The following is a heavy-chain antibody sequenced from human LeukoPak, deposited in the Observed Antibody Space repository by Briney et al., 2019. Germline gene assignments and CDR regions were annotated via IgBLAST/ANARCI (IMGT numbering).Heavy chain of an antibody. D-gene: IGHD3-22*01. CDR1: GFTFSSYA. Sequence: GGSLRLSCAASGFTFSSYAMSWVRQAPGKGLEWVSAISGSGGSTYYADSVKGRFTISRDNSKNTLYLQMNSLRAEDPAVCYCAKVRKSVVVRHPAFDYWGQGTLVTVSS. CDR3: AKVRKSVVVRHPAFDY. V-gene: IGHV3-23*01. J-gene: IGHJ4*02. CDR2: ISGSGGST.